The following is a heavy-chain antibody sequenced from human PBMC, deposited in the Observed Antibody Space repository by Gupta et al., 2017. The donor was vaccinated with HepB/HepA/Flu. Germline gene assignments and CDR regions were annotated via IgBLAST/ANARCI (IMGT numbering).Heavy chain of an antibody. CDR3: ATPLNPGADDFWSGYHLNGY. CDR1: S. CDR2: VDPEDGET. J-gene: IGHJ4*02. V-gene: IGHV1-24*01. D-gene: IGHD3-3*01. Sequence: SMHWVRQAPGKGLEWMGGVDPEDGETIYAQKFQGRVTMTEDTSTDTAYMERSSLRSEDTAVYYCATPLNPGADDFWSGYHLNGYWGQGTLVTVSS.